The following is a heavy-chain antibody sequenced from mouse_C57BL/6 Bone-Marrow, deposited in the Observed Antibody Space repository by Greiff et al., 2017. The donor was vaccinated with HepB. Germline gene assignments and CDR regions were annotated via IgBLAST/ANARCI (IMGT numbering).Heavy chain of an antibody. J-gene: IGHJ1*03. D-gene: IGHD2-3*01. CDR1: GYTFTSYW. CDR3: AIARGWLLQWYFDV. CDR2: IDPSDSET. V-gene: IGHV1-52*01. Sequence: QVQLQQPGAELVRPGSSVKLSCKASGYTFTSYWMHWVKQRPIQGLEWIGNIDPSDSETHYNQKFKDKATLTVDKSSSTAYMQLSSLTSEDSAVYYCAIARGWLLQWYFDVWGTGTTVTVSS.